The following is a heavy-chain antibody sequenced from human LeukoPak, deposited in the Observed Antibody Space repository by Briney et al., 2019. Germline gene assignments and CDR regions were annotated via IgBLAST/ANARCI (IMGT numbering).Heavy chain of an antibody. Sequence: VKVSCKASGYNFTSYDISWVRQATGQGPEWTGGMNPNSGNTAYAQKFQGRVTMTRNPSISTAYMELSSLRSEDTAVYYCARGYYESSGYYFDYWGQGTLVTVSS. D-gene: IGHD3-22*01. V-gene: IGHV1-8*01. J-gene: IGHJ4*02. CDR1: GYNFTSYD. CDR2: MNPNSGNT. CDR3: ARGYYESSGYYFDY.